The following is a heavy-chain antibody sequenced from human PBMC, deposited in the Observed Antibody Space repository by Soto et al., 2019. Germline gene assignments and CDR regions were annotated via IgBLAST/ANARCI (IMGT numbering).Heavy chain of an antibody. CDR2: INAHSGGT. CDR3: AKDLTRQLAYWLDP. CDR1: GFSFTGYY. Sequence: ASVKVSCKASGFSFTGYYIHWLRQAPGQGLEWMGWINAHSGGTVYAQKFQGRVTLTRDTSIATAYLTLTSLTSDDTALYYCAKDLTRQLAYWLDPWGQGTQVTV. J-gene: IGHJ5*02. D-gene: IGHD6-6*01. V-gene: IGHV1-2*02.